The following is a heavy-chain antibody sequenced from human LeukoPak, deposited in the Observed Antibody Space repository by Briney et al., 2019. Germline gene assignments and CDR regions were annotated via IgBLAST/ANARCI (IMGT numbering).Heavy chain of an antibody. CDR2: IYNSGST. CDR3: ARREVTTCWYFDL. Sequence: KPADTLSLTCTVSGGSISNYYWSWIRQSPGKGLEWIAYIYNSGSTNYNPSLKSRVTISVDTSKNQFSLKLSSVTAADTAVYYCARREVTTCWYFDLWGRGTLVTVSS. CDR1: GGSISNYY. V-gene: IGHV4-59*08. D-gene: IGHD4-17*01. J-gene: IGHJ2*01.